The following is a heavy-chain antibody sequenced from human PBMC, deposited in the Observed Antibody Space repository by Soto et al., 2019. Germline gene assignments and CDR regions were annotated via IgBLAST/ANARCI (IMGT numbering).Heavy chain of an antibody. J-gene: IGHJ6*02. CDR1: GGTFSSYA. D-gene: IGHD2-2*02. CDR2: IIPIFGTA. V-gene: IGHV1-69*06. Sequence: SVKVSCKASGGTFSSYAISWVRQAPGQGLEWMGGIIPIFGTANYAQKFQGRVTITADKSTSTAYMELSSLRSEDTAVYYCARTNLPAAIRRYYYYGMDVWGQGTTVTVSS. CDR3: ARTNLPAAIRRYYYYGMDV.